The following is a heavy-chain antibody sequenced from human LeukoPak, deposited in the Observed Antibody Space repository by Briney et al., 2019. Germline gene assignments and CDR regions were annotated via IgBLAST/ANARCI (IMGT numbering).Heavy chain of an antibody. D-gene: IGHD2-15*01. CDR3: ARLIGYCSGGSCDNRIDY. CDR1: TNSFTSYW. J-gene: IGHJ4*02. Sequence: GESLKISCKDYTNSFTSYWIAWVRQMPGKGLEWMGIIYPDDSDTRYSPSFQGQVTISADKSISTAYLQWSSLKASDTAMYYCARLIGYCSGGSCDNRIDYWGQGTLVTVSS. V-gene: IGHV5-51*01. CDR2: IYPDDSDT.